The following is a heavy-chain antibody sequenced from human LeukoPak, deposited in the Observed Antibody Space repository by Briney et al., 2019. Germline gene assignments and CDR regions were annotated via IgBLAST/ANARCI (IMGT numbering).Heavy chain of an antibody. CDR3: AKTRVYCTNGVCYNSIDY. CDR2: IRYDGSNK. Sequence: GGSLRLSCAASGFTFITCGMHWVRQAPGKGLEWVAFIRYDGSNKYYADSVKGRFTISRDNAKNSLYLQMNSLRAEDTAVYYCAKTRVYCTNGVCYNSIDYWGQGTLVTVSS. J-gene: IGHJ4*02. CDR1: GFTFITCG. D-gene: IGHD2-8*01. V-gene: IGHV3-30*02.